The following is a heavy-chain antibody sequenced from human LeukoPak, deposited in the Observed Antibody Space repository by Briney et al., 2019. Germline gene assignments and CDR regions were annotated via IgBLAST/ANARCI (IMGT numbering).Heavy chain of an antibody. D-gene: IGHD3-10*01. CDR3: ARTARIRGAIKTHYYFDY. CDR1: GFSVSGNY. J-gene: IGHJ4*02. CDR2: FYSDNST. Sequence: GGSLRLSCAASGFSVSGNYMIWVRQAPGKGLEWVSVFYSDNSTSHTDSVKGRFSISTDDLKNTLYLQMNSLRPDDTAVYYCARTARIRGAIKTHYYFDYWGQGALVTVSS. V-gene: IGHV3-66*01.